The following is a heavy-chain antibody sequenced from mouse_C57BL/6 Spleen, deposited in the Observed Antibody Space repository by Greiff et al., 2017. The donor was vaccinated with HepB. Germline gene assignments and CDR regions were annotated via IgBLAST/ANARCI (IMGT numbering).Heavy chain of an antibody. CDR1: GFTFTDYY. CDR2: IRNKANGYTT. J-gene: IGHJ2*01. Sequence: DVMLVESGGGLVQPGGSLSLSCAASGFTFTDYYMSWVRQPPGKALEWLGFIRNKANGYTTEYSASVKGRFTISRDNSQSILYLQMNALRAEDSATYYCARYTDGSSYPSFDYWGQGTTLTVSS. CDR3: ARYTDGSSYPSFDY. V-gene: IGHV7-3*01. D-gene: IGHD1-1*01.